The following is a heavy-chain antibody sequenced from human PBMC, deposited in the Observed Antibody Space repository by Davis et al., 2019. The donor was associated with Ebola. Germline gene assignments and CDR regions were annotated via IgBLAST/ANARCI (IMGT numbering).Heavy chain of an antibody. CDR3: ARGPLGYFDWLLPLDY. CDR1: GFTFSSYG. J-gene: IGHJ4*02. V-gene: IGHV3-30*03. CDR2: ISYDGSNK. D-gene: IGHD3-9*01. Sequence: GESLKISCAASGFTFSSYGMHWVRQAPGKGLEWVAVISYDGSNKYYADSVKGRFTISRDNSKNTLYLQMNSLRAEDTAVYYCARGPLGYFDWLLPLDYWGQGTLVTVSS.